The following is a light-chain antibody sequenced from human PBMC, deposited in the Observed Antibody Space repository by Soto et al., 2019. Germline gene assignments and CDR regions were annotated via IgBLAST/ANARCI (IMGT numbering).Light chain of an antibody. CDR2: MVS. CDR1: RSLVHSDGNTY. V-gene: IGKV2-30*02. J-gene: IGKJ1*01. Sequence: DVVMTQSPLSLPVTLGQPASISCRSSRSLVHSDGNTYLNWFHQRPGQSPRRLIYMVSNRDSGVPDRFSGSGSGTDFTLKISRVEAEDFGVYYCVQTIHWPWTFGQGTKVEIK. CDR3: VQTIHWPWT.